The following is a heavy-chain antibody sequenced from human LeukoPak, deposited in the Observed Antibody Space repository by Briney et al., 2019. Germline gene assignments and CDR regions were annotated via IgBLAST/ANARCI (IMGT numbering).Heavy chain of an antibody. J-gene: IGHJ4*02. V-gene: IGHV3-7*01. CDR3: AREPHNRKDYFDY. D-gene: IGHD1-14*01. Sequence: GGSLRLSCAASGFTFISYWMSWVRQAPGKGLEWVANIKQDGSEKYYVDSVKGRFTISRDNAKNSLYLQMNSLRAEDTAVYYCAREPHNRKDYFDYWGQGTLVTVSS. CDR2: IKQDGSEK. CDR1: GFTFISYW.